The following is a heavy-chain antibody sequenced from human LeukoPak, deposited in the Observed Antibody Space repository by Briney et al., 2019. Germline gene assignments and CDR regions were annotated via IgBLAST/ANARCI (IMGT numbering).Heavy chain of an antibody. CDR3: ARDLYVDIVAPSGMDV. D-gene: IGHD5-12*01. V-gene: IGHV3-66*01. Sequence: PGGSLRLSCAASGFTVSSNSMSWVRQAPGKGLEWVSVIYSGGTTYYVDSVKGRFTISKDNSKNTLYLQMNSLRAEDTAVYYCARDLYVDIVAPSGMDVWGQGTTVTVSS. CDR1: GFTVSSNS. J-gene: IGHJ6*02. CDR2: IYSGGTT.